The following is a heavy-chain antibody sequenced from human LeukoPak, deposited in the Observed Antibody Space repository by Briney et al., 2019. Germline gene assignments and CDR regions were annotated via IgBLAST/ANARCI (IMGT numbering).Heavy chain of an antibody. CDR1: GFTLSDYY. CDR2: SSSSGSTI. Sequence: GGSLRLSCAASGFTLSDYYMGWIRQAPGKGLEWVSYSSSSGSTIYYADPVKGRFAISRDNAKNSLYLQMNSLRAEDTAVYYCARRRDFIDYWGQGTLVAVSS. J-gene: IGHJ4*02. D-gene: IGHD3/OR15-3a*01. CDR3: ARRRDFIDY. V-gene: IGHV3-11*01.